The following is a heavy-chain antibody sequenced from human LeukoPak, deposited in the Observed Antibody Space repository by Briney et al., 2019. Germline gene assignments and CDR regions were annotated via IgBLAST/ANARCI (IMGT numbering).Heavy chain of an antibody. Sequence: GASVKVSCKASGYTFTGYYMHWVRQAPGQGLEWMGIINPSGGSTNYAQKFQGRVTITADKSTSTAFMELSSLRSEDTAVYYCASLCCGSYYMDVWGKGTTVTVSS. CDR1: GYTFTGYY. CDR2: INPSGGST. V-gene: IGHV1-46*01. J-gene: IGHJ6*03. CDR3: ASLCCGSYYMDV. D-gene: IGHD2-15*01.